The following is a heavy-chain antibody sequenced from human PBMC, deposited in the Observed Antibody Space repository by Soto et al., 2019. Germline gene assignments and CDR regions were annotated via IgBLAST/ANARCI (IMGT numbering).Heavy chain of an antibody. CDR3: AREIGYYDILTGSTAFDI. D-gene: IGHD3-9*01. Sequence: GGSLRLSCAASGFTFSSYSMNWVRQAPGKGLEWVSYISSSSSTIYYADSVKGRFTISRDNAKNSLYLQMNSLRAEDTAVYYCAREIGYYDILTGSTAFDIWGQGTMVTVSS. V-gene: IGHV3-48*01. J-gene: IGHJ3*02. CDR1: GFTFSSYS. CDR2: ISSSSSTI.